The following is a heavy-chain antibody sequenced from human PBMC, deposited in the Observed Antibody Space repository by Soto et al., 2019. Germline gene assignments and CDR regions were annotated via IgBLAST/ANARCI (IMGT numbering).Heavy chain of an antibody. CDR2: ITADGGT. J-gene: IGHJ3*02. CDR3: APHVSCSGGSCQYDAFAI. V-gene: IGHV3-23*01. Sequence: EVQVLESGGGLVQPGGSLRLSCEDSEFTVSGHAMTWIRQAPGKVPEWVSTITADGGTYYADSVKGRFAMSRDTSENTLYLQMNSLGAEDTAAYYCAPHVSCSGGSCQYDAFAIRGQGTMVTVSS. CDR1: EFTVSGHA. D-gene: IGHD2-15*01.